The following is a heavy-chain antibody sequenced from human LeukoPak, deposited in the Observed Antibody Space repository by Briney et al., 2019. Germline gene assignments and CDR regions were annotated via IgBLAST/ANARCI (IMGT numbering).Heavy chain of an antibody. CDR2: IYYSGST. D-gene: IGHD3-22*01. J-gene: IGHJ4*02. CDR3: ARVWSSGYYFDY. V-gene: IGHV4-59*11. Sequence: SETLSLTCTVSGGSISSHYWSWIRQPPGKGLEWIGYIYYSGSTNYNPSLKSRVTISVDTSKNQFSLKLSSVTAADTAVYYCARVWSSGYYFDYWGQGTLVTVS. CDR1: GGSISSHY.